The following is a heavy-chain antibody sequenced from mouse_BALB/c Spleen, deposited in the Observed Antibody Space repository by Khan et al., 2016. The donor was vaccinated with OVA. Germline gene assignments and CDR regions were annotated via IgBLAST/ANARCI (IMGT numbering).Heavy chain of an antibody. CDR2: INTYTVEP. J-gene: IGHJ4*01. CDR1: GYTFTTYG. CDR3: AGGGYSGTMDY. V-gene: IGHV9-1*02. Sequence: QIQLVQSGPELKKPGVTVKISCKASGYTFTTYGMNWVKQAPGKGLKWMGWINTYTVEPTYADDFKGRFALSLETSASTAYLQINNLKNEDKATYFCAGGGYSGTMDYWGQGTSVTVSS. D-gene: IGHD2-14*01.